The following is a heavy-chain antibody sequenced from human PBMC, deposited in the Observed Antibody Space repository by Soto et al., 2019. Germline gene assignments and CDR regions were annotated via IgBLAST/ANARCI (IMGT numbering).Heavy chain of an antibody. CDR2: IYYSGST. Sequence: QVQLQESGPGLVKPSETLSLTCTVSGGSISSYYWSWIRQPPGKGLEWIGYIYYSGSTNYNPSLKSRVTISVDTSKNQFSLKLSSVTAADTAVYYCARLGGLWQDWYFDLWGRGTLVTVSS. CDR3: ARLGGLWQDWYFDL. V-gene: IGHV4-59*01. D-gene: IGHD3-16*01. J-gene: IGHJ2*01. CDR1: GGSISSYY.